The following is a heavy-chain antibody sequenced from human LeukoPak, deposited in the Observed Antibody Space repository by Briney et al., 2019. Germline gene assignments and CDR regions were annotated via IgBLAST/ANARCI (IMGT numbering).Heavy chain of an antibody. Sequence: GGSLRLPCAASGFTFMTYWMGWVRQAPGKGLEWVANIKHDGSEKYYVDSVKGRFTISRDNVKNSLYLQMNSLRGEDTAVYYCARNSHDSSGHYYIYFDCWGQGTLVTVSS. D-gene: IGHD3-22*01. V-gene: IGHV3-7*01. CDR1: GFTFMTYW. CDR3: ARNSHDSSGHYYIYFDC. CDR2: IKHDGSEK. J-gene: IGHJ4*02.